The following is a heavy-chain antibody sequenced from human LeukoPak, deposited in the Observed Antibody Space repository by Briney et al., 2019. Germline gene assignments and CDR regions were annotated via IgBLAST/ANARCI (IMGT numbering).Heavy chain of an antibody. CDR2: ISSSGWRT. CDR1: GFTFSSYA. J-gene: IGHJ2*01. CDR3: AKAPLGYCSSTSCYTPGDWYFDL. Sequence: GGSLRLSCAASGFTFSSYAMSWARQAPGKGLEWVSAISSSGWRTYYADSVKGRFTISRDNSKNTLYLQMNSLRAEDTAVYYCAKAPLGYCSSTSCYTPGDWYFDLWGRGTLVTVSS. V-gene: IGHV3-23*01. D-gene: IGHD2-2*02.